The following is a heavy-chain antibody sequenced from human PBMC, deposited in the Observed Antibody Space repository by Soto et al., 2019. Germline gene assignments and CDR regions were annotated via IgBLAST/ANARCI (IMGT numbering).Heavy chain of an antibody. J-gene: IGHJ1*01. D-gene: IGHD6-19*01. CDR1: GGSFSGYY. CDR3: ARGRTPVISCGWYRYFQH. CDR2: INHSGSN. Sequence: QVQLQQWGAGLLKPSETLSLTCAVYGGSFSGYYWSWIRQPPGKGLEWIGEINHSGSNNYNPSLKSCVTISVDTSKYQFALKRSSVTAADTAVYYCARGRTPVISCGWYRYFQHWGQGTMVTVSS. V-gene: IGHV4-34*01.